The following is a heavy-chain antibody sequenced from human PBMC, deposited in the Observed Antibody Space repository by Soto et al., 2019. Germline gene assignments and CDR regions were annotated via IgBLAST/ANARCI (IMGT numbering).Heavy chain of an antibody. CDR1: GFTFSSYA. Sequence: QPGGSLRLSCAASGFTFSSYAMSWVRQAPGKGLEWVSAISGSGGSTYYADSVKGRFTISRDNSKNTLYLQMNSLRAEDTAVYYCAKPPVVVVAAELYYFDYWGQGTLVTVSS. V-gene: IGHV3-23*01. CDR2: ISGSGGST. CDR3: AKPPVVVVAAELYYFDY. D-gene: IGHD2-15*01. J-gene: IGHJ4*02.